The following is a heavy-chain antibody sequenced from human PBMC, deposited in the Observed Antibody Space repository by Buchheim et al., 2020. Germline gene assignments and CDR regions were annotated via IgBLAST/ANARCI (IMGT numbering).Heavy chain of an antibody. CDR2: ISGSGGST. D-gene: IGHD6-13*01. V-gene: IGHV3-23*01. J-gene: IGHJ4*02. Sequence: EVQLLESGGGLVQPGGSLRLSCAASGFTFSSYAMSWVRQAPGKGLEWVSAISGSGGSTYYADSVKGRFTISRDNSKNTLHLQMNSLRAEDTAVYYCAKPPSSSWEVGEYYFDYWGQGTL. CDR1: GFTFSSYA. CDR3: AKPPSSSWEVGEYYFDY.